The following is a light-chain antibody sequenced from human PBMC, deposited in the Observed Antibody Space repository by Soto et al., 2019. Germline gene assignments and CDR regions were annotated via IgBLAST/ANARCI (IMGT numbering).Light chain of an antibody. CDR1: QSVSSD. J-gene: IGKJ5*01. V-gene: IGKV3-11*01. Sequence: EIVLTQSPVTLSLSPGERATLSCRASQSVSSDLAWYQQKPGHAPRLLIYDASNRATGIPARVSGSGSGTDFTLTISSLEAEDVAVYYCLQRSNLPPITFGQGTRLEFK. CDR3: LQRSNLPPIT. CDR2: DAS.